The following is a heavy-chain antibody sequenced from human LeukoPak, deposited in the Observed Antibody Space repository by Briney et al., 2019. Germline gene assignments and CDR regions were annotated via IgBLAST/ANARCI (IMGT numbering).Heavy chain of an antibody. D-gene: IGHD3-9*01. CDR3: AKDRDITIFPNDAFDI. CDR2: ISGSGGST. V-gene: IGHV3-23*01. CDR1: GFTFSSYA. Sequence: PGGSLRLSCAASGFTFSSYAMSWVRQAPGKGLEGVSAISGSGGSTYYADSVKGRFTISRDNSKNTLYLQMNSLRAEDTAVYYCAKDRDITIFPNDAFDIWGQGTMDTVSS. J-gene: IGHJ3*02.